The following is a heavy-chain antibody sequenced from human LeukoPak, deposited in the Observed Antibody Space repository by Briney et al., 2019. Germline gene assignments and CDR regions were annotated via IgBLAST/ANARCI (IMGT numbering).Heavy chain of an antibody. D-gene: IGHD2-15*01. Sequence: PGGSLRLSCAASGFTFSSSAMTWVRQPPGKGLEWVASFDGNADGTHYADSVKGRCTISRNNSKNTVYLQMNSLRAEDTAIYYCVEPRIIGLGWAQFDYWGQGSLVTVSS. V-gene: IGHV3-23*01. CDR2: FDGNADGT. CDR1: GFTFSSSA. CDR3: VEPRIIGLGWAQFDY. J-gene: IGHJ4*02.